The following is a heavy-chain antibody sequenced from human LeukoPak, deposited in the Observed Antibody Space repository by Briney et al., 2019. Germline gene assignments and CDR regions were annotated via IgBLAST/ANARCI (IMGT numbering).Heavy chain of an antibody. CDR2: SSASSSDV. CDR1: GLAFSSSA. V-gene: IGHV3-48*01. CDR3: ARGRDHAFDI. Sequence: GGSLRLSCAASGLAFSSSAMNWVRQTPGKGLEWLSYSSASSSDVYYADSVKGRFTISRDNAKSSLYLQMNSLTAEDAAIYFCARGRDHAFDIWGQGTRVTVSS. J-gene: IGHJ3*02.